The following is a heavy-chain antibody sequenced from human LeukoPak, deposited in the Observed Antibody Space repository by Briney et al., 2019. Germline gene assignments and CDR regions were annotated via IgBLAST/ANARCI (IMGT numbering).Heavy chain of an antibody. CDR1: GYSISSAYY. J-gene: IGHJ5*02. Sequence: SETLSLTCTVSGYSISSAYYWGWMRQPPGKGLVWIGSIYHSGSTYYNPSLKSRVTISVDTSKNQFSLKLSSVTAADTAVYYCARGGYGDYRNWFDPWGQGTLVTVSS. V-gene: IGHV4-38-2*02. CDR2: IYHSGST. CDR3: ARGGYGDYRNWFDP. D-gene: IGHD4-17*01.